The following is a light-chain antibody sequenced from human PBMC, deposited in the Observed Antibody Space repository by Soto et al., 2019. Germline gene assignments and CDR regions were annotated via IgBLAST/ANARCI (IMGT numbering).Light chain of an antibody. V-gene: IGKV3-15*01. CDR1: QSVSNN. Sequence: EIVMTQSPATLSVSPGERATLSCRASQSVSNNLAWYQQKPGQAPRLLIYAVSARATGIPARFSGSGSGTEFTLTISSLQSEEFAVYYCQQFNNWPHTFGGGTKVEIK. CDR2: AVS. CDR3: QQFNNWPHT. J-gene: IGKJ4*01.